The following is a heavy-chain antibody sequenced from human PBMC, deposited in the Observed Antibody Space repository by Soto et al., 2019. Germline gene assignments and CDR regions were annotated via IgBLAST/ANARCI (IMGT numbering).Heavy chain of an antibody. V-gene: IGHV1-2*04. CDR1: GYTFTGYY. D-gene: IGHD3-22*01. J-gene: IGHJ4*02. Sequence: ASVKVSCKASGYTFTGYYTHWVRQAPGQGLEWMGWINPNSGGTNYAQKFQGWVTMTRDTSISQAYMELSRLRFDDTAVYYCAREYYYDSSGYGYWGQGTLVTVSS. CDR2: INPNSGGT. CDR3: AREYYYDSSGYGY.